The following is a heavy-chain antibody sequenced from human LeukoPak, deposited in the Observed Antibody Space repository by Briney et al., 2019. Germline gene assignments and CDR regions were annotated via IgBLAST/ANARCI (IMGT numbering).Heavy chain of an antibody. CDR2: INSDGSST. V-gene: IGHV3-74*01. J-gene: IGHJ5*02. D-gene: IGHD1-26*01. CDR1: GFTFSSYW. Sequence: GGSLRLSCAASGFTFSSYWMHWVRQAPGKGLVLVSRINSDGSSTSYADSVKGRFTISRDNAKNTLYLQMNSLRAEDTAVYYCARDRSGGSYLGFWFDPWGQGTLVTVSS. CDR3: ARDRSGGSYLGFWFDP.